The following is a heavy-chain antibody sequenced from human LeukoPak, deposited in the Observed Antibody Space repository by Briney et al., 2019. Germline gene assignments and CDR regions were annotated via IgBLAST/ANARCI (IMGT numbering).Heavy chain of an antibody. CDR2: IRYDGSNK. Sequence: GGSLRLSCAASGFTFSSYGMHWVRQAPGKGLEWVAFIRYDGSNKYYADSVRGRFTISRDNSKNTLYLQMNSLRAEDTAVYYCAKDRDIVVPFDYWGQGTPVTVSS. V-gene: IGHV3-30*02. D-gene: IGHD2-2*01. J-gene: IGHJ4*02. CDR3: AKDRDIVVPFDY. CDR1: GFTFSSYG.